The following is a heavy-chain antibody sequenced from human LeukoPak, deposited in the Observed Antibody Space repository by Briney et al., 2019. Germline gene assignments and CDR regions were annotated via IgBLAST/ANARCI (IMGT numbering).Heavy chain of an antibody. V-gene: IGHV4-30-2*01. CDR2: INRSGST. Sequence: SQTLSLTCTVSGGSISSGGYYWSWIRQPPGKGLEWIGEINRSGSTNYNPSLKSRVTISVDTSKNQFSLKLSSVTAADTAVYYCARAQYSSNWYGLDYWGQGTLVTVSS. J-gene: IGHJ4*02. CDR3: ARAQYSSNWYGLDY. CDR1: GGSISSGGYY. D-gene: IGHD6-13*01.